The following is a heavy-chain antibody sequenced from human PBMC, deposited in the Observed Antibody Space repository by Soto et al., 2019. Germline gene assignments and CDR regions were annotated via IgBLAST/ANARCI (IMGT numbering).Heavy chain of an antibody. D-gene: IGHD3-3*01. Sequence: PSETLSLTCTVSAGSISSGDYYWSSIRQPPGKSLERIGYIYYSASAYYTPSLNSRFTISVDTSKNQFSLKLSSVTAADTAVYYCVRDSIGTIFGVVTPLDSFDPWGQGTLVT. J-gene: IGHJ5*02. CDR2: IYYSASA. V-gene: IGHV4-30-4*01. CDR3: VRDSIGTIFGVVTPLDSFDP. CDR1: AGSISSGDYY.